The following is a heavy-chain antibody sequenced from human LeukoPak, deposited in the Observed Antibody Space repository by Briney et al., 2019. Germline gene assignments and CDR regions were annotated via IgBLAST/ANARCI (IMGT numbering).Heavy chain of an antibody. D-gene: IGHD6-13*01. J-gene: IGHJ4*02. CDR2: IWYDGSNK. CDR1: GFTFSSYG. Sequence: GRSLRLSCAASGFTFSSYGMHWVRQAPGKGLEWVAVIWYDGSNKYYADSVKGRFTISRDNSKNTLYLQMNSLRAEDTAVYYCAKELGHSSSWYSLDYWGQGTLVTVSS. CDR3: AKELGHSSSWYSLDY. V-gene: IGHV3-33*06.